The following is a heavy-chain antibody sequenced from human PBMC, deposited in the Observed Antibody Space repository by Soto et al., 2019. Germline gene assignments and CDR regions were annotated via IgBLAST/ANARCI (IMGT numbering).Heavy chain of an antibody. CDR2: ISGGGRPI. V-gene: IGHV3-48*02. Sequence: EVQLVESGGGSVQPGGSLRLSCAGSVFTFSTFSLNWVRQAPGRGLEWISYISGGGRPISYADSVKGRFTISRDNAKNSLYLQMDSLTDEDTAVYYCARDLGWAFDSWGQGTLVTVSS. D-gene: IGHD6-19*01. CDR1: VFTFSTFS. CDR3: ARDLGWAFDS. J-gene: IGHJ4*02.